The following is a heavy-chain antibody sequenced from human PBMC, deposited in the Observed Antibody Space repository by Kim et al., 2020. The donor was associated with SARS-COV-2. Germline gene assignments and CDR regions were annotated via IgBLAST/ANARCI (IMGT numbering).Heavy chain of an antibody. CDR1: GFNFSEAR. J-gene: IGHJ4*02. CDR3: TTGPPANGSCLFGGCY. D-gene: IGHD6-19*01. CDR2: MKSKATGWRK. Sequence: GGSLRLSCATSGFNFSEARMSWVRQTPGKGLEWLGRMKSKATGWRKEYGISVRGRFTVTGDESKNTLYREVNGQKIDDTGVYYCTTGPPANGSCLFGGCYWGGGTLVTVSS. V-gene: IGHV3-15*01.